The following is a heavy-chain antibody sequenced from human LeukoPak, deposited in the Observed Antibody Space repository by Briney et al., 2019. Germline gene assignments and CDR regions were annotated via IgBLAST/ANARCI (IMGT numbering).Heavy chain of an antibody. CDR3: ARDHGIAAAGTPPRWFDP. D-gene: IGHD6-13*01. J-gene: IGHJ5*02. CDR1: GLTFSTYA. CDR2: ISSSSSYI. V-gene: IGHV3-21*01. Sequence: PGGSLRLSCAASGLTFSTYAMTWVRQAPGKGLEWVSSISSSSSYIYYADSVKGRFTISRDNAKNSLYLQMNSLRAEDTAVYYCARDHGIAAAGTPPRWFDPWGQGTLVTVSS.